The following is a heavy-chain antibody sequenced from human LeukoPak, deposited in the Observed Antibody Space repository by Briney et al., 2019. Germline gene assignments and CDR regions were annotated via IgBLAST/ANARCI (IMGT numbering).Heavy chain of an antibody. D-gene: IGHD1-26*01. CDR3: ARDYSGTYFDS. J-gene: IGHJ4*02. CDR1: GYTFIRYG. CDR2: ISAYNDNT. Sequence: ASVKVSCKASGYTFIRYGISWVRQAPGQGLEWMGWISAYNDNTKNVQRVQDRVTMTTDTSTSTAYMELRSLRSDDTAVYYCARDYSGTYFDSWGQGTLVTVSS. V-gene: IGHV1-18*01.